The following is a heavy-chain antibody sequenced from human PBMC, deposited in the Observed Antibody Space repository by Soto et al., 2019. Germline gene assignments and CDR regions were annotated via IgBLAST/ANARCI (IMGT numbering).Heavy chain of an antibody. CDR3: AREYSSSFFDY. CDR2: IYYSGST. Sequence: SETLSLTCTVSGGSVSSGSYYWSWIRQPPGKGLEWIGYIYYSGSTNYNPSLKSRVTISVDTSKNQFSLKLSSVTAADTAVYYCAREYSSSFFDYWGQGTLVTVSS. D-gene: IGHD6-6*01. J-gene: IGHJ4*02. V-gene: IGHV4-61*01. CDR1: GGSVSSGSYY.